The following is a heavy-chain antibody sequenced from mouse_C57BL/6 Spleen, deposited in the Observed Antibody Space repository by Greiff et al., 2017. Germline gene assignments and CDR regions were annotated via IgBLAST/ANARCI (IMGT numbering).Heavy chain of an antibody. J-gene: IGHJ3*01. D-gene: IGHD2-4*01. Sequence: QVQLQQPGAELVKPGASVKLSCKASGYTFTSYWMHWVKQRPGRGLEWIGRIDPNSGGTKYNEKFKSKATLTVDKPSSTAYMQLSSLPSRDSAVYYCARNADYDAWFAYWGQGTLVTVAA. V-gene: IGHV1-72*01. CDR1: GYTFTSYW. CDR2: IDPNSGGT. CDR3: ARNADYDAWFAY.